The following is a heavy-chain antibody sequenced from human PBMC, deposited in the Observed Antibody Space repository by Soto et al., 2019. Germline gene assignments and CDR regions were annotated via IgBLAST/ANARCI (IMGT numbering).Heavy chain of an antibody. CDR2: IYYSGST. Sequence: PSETLSLTCTVSGGSISSYYRSWIRQPPGKGLEWIGYIYYSGSTNYNPSLKSRVTISVDTSKNQFSLKLSSVTAADTAVYYCARDSSGWYGGWFDPWGQGTLVTVSS. J-gene: IGHJ5*02. CDR3: ARDSSGWYGGWFDP. V-gene: IGHV4-59*01. CDR1: GGSISSYY. D-gene: IGHD6-19*01.